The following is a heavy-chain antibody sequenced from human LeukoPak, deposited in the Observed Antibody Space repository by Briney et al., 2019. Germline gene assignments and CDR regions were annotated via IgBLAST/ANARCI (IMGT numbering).Heavy chain of an antibody. D-gene: IGHD3-22*01. J-gene: IGHJ4*02. V-gene: IGHV3-23*01. CDR2: ISGSGGST. Sequence: GGSLRLSCAASGFTFDSYAMSWVRQAPGKGLEWVSVISGSGGSTYYADSVKGRFTISRDNSKNTLYLQMNSLRAEDTAVYYCAKAARRIVVVIKPYYFDYWGQGTLVTVSS. CDR1: GFTFDSYA. CDR3: AKAARRIVVVIKPYYFDY.